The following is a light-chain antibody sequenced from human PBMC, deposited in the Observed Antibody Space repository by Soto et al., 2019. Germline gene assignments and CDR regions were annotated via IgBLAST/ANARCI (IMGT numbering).Light chain of an antibody. CDR2: KAA. Sequence: DIQMTQSPSTLSASVGDRVTITCRASQSISSWLAWYQQKPGKAPKLLIYKAASLESGVPSRFSGSGSGTEFTLTISGLQPDDFATYYCQQYNSYSPAFGQGTKVDIK. V-gene: IGKV1-5*03. CDR3: QQYNSYSPA. J-gene: IGKJ1*01. CDR1: QSISSW.